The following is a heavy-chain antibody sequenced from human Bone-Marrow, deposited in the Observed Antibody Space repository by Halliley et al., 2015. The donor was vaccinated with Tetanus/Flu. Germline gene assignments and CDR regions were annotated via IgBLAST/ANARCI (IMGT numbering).Heavy chain of an antibody. V-gene: IGHV3-9*01. CDR2: ISWDSRNV. CDR3: SKDLRVAYASSGDAFVV. Sequence: SLRLSCAASGFTFDDYAMHWVRQYPGKGLEWVSSISWDSRNVDYAASVKGRFTISRDNANNSLYLQMNSLRGEDTAMYFCSKDLRVAYASSGDAFVVWCQGSSVAVSS. CDR1: GFTFDDYA. D-gene: IGHD3-22*01. J-gene: IGHJ3*01.